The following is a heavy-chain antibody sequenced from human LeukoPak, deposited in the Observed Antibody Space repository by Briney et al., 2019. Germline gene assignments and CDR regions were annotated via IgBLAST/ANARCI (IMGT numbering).Heavy chain of an antibody. D-gene: IGHD6-13*01. J-gene: IGHJ4*02. V-gene: IGHV4-30-4*07. CDR1: GASSSSADHY. CDR3: ASVGIKAAVPSDY. Sequence: SETLSLTCTVSGASSSSADHYWIWIRQPPGKGLEWVGYIYFSGSTYYNPSLKGRATISLDTSKSRFSLKMTSVTAADTAVYFCASVGIKAAVPSDYWGQGTLVTVSS. CDR2: IYFSGST.